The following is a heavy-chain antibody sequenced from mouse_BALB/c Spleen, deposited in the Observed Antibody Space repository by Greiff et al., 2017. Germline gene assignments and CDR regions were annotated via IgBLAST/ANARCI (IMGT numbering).Heavy chain of an antibody. D-gene: IGHD2-4*01. J-gene: IGHJ4*01. CDR3: ASPIYYDYDYYAMDD. Sequence: EVQLQQSGAELVKPGASVKLSCTASGFNIKDTYMHWVKQRPEQGLEWIGRIDPANGNTKYDPKFQGKAAITADTSSNTAYLQLSSLTSEDTAVYYCASPIYYDYDYYAMDDWGQGTSVTVSS. V-gene: IGHV14-3*02. CDR2: IDPANGNT. CDR1: GFNIKDTY.